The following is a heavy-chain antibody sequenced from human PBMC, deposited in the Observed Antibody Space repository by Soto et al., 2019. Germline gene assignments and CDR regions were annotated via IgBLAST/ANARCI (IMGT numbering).Heavy chain of an antibody. Sequence: PSETLSLTCTVSGGSISSSSYYWGWIRQPPGKGLEWIGSIYYSGSTYYNPSLKSRVTISVDTSKNQFSLKLSSVTAADTAVYYCARGHSSGWYLDWFDPWGQGTLVTVSS. D-gene: IGHD6-19*01. J-gene: IGHJ5*02. CDR3: ARGHSSGWYLDWFDP. CDR1: GGSISSSSYY. V-gene: IGHV4-39*01. CDR2: IYYSGST.